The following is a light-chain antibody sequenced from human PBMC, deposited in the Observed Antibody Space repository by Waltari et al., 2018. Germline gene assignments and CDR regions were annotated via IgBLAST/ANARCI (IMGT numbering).Light chain of an antibody. J-gene: IGKJ3*01. CDR2: WAS. Sequence: DIVMTQSPDSLAVSLGERATINCKSSQSVLYSSNNQNYLAWYQQKPGQPPKLLIYWASTRESGVPDRFSGSGSGTDFTLTISSLQAEDVAVYYCQQDYSTPLPFGPGPKVDIK. V-gene: IGKV4-1*01. CDR3: QQDYSTPLP. CDR1: QSVLYSSNNQNY.